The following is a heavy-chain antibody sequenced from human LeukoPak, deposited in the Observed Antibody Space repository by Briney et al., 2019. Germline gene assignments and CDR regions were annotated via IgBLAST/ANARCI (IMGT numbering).Heavy chain of an antibody. D-gene: IGHD1-14*01. V-gene: IGHV4-59*06. CDR3: ARTQTWFDP. CDR2: IYYSGST. CDR1: GGSISSYY. Sequence: PSETLSLTCTVSGGSISSYYWSWIRQPPGKGLEWIGYIYYSGSTYYNPSLKSRVTISVDTSKNQFSLKLSSVTAADTAVYYCARTQTWFDPWGQGTLVTVSS. J-gene: IGHJ5*02.